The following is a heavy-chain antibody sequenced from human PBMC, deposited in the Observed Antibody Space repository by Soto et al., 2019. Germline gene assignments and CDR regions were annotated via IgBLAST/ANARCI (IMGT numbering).Heavy chain of an antibody. J-gene: IGHJ4*02. D-gene: IGHD4-4*01. Sequence: PSETLSLTCAVYGGSFSGYYWSWIRQPPGKGLEWIGEINHSGSTNYNPSLKSRVTISVDTSKNQFSLKLSSVTAADTAVYYCARLTTPLDYWGQGTLVTVSS. CDR1: GGSFSGYY. V-gene: IGHV4-34*01. CDR3: ARLTTPLDY. CDR2: INHSGST.